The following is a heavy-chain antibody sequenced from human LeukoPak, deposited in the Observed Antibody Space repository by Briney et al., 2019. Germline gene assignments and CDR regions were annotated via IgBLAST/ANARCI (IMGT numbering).Heavy chain of an antibody. V-gene: IGHV4-39*01. D-gene: IGHD2-2*01. CDR2: IYYSGST. Sequence: PSETLSLTCTVSGGSISSGGYYWSWIRQPPGKGLEWIGSIYYSGSTYYNPSLKSRVTISVDTSKNQFSLKLSSVTAADTAVYYCARHGQWLYQLPLFAYWGQGTLVTVSS. J-gene: IGHJ4*02. CDR3: ARHGQWLYQLPLFAY. CDR1: GGSISSGGYY.